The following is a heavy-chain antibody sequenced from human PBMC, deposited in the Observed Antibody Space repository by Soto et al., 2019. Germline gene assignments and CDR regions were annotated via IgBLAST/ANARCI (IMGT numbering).Heavy chain of an antibody. Sequence: QVQLVQSGAEVQKPGSSVKVSCKASGGTFSSYAISWVRQAPGQGLEWMGGIIPIFGTANYAQKFQGRVTITADESTSTAYMELSSLRSEDTAVYYCARNIVVVVAASYYYYGMDVWGQGTTVTVSS. CDR3: ARNIVVVVAASYYYYGMDV. D-gene: IGHD2-15*01. J-gene: IGHJ6*02. CDR2: IIPIFGTA. V-gene: IGHV1-69*01. CDR1: GGTFSSYA.